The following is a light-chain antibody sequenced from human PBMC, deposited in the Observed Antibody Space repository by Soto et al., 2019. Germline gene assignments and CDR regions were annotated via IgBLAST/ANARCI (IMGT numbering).Light chain of an antibody. Sequence: IVLTHSPGTLSLSPGERATLSCRASQSVSSSYLVWYQQRPGQPPRLLIYGTSTRAADISDRFSGSGSGTDFTLTIYRLEPGDSAVYYCQQYGTSALTFGGGTKV. J-gene: IGKJ4*01. V-gene: IGKV3-20*01. CDR1: QSVSSSY. CDR2: GTS. CDR3: QQYGTSALT.